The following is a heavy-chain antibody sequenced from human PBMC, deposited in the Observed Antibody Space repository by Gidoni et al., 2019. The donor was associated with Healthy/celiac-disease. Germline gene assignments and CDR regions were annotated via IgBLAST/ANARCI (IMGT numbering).Heavy chain of an antibody. J-gene: IGHJ4*02. CDR1: AFTFSSSS. V-gene: IGHV3-21*01. CDR2: ISSSRSYI. CDR3: ARDPSAGQKRLVGGY. D-gene: IGHD6-6*01. Sequence: EVQLVESGGGLVKPGGSLRLSCAASAFTFSSSSMNWVRQARGKGMEWVSSISSSRSYIDYADTVKGRFTISRDNAKNSLYLQMNSLRAEDTAVYYCARDPSAGQKRLVGGYWGQGTLVTVSS.